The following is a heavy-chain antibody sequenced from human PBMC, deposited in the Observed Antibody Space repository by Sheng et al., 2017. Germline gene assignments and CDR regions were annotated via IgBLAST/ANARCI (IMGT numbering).Heavy chain of an antibody. D-gene: IGHD5-12*01. Sequence: QLQLQESGPGLVKPSETLSLTCTVSGGSISSSSYYWGWIRQPPGKGLEWIGSIYYSGSTYYNPSLKSRVTISVDTSKNQFSLKLSSVTAADTAVYYCARDGYNQSPFDYWGQGTLVTVSS. V-gene: IGHV4-39*07. CDR1: GGSISSSSYY. J-gene: IGHJ4*02. CDR3: ARDGYNQSPFDY. CDR2: IYYSGST.